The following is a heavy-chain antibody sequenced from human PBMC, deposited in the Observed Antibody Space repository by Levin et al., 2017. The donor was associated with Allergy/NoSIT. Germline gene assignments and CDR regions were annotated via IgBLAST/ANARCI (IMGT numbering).Heavy chain of an antibody. V-gene: IGHV2-70*11. D-gene: IGHD6-6*01. CDR2: IDWDDDK. CDR1: GFSLSTTRMC. J-gene: IGHJ6*02. Sequence: QTLSLTCTFSGFSLSTTRMCVSWIRQPPGKALEWLARIDWDDDKYYSTSLKTRLTISKDTSKNQVVLTMTDMDPVDTATYYCERIEYSSSSGGNYYYGMDVWGQGTTVTVSS. CDR3: ERIEYSSSSGGNYYYGMDV.